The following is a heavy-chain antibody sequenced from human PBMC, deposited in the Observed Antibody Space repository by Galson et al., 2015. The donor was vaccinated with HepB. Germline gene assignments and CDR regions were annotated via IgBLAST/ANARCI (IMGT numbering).Heavy chain of an antibody. CDR1: GFSFSNYG. CDR3: AKGSPGQINMMINRILGFDP. J-gene: IGHJ5*02. D-gene: IGHD2/OR15-2a*01. V-gene: IGHV3-30*18. Sequence: SLRLSCASSGFSFSNYGIHWVRQAPGKGLEWMAVISYDGSFRYYADSVKGRFTVSRDSSRSMLYLQMNSLRVEDTAVYYCAKGSPGQINMMINRILGFDPWAQGTQVTVSS. CDR2: ISYDGSFR.